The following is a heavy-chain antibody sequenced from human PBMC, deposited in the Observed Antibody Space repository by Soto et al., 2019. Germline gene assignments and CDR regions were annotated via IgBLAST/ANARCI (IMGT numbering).Heavy chain of an antibody. D-gene: IGHD4-17*01. CDR2: ISYDEDNI. V-gene: IGHV3-30*18. Sequence: QVQLVESGGGVVQPGQSLRLACVGSGFTFSNYGMHWVRQAPGEGLEWVAVISYDEDNIYYADSVKGRFTISRDNSKDTLYLQMNSLRPEDTAVYFCAKSRTTVTTFWYFDLWGRGTLVTVSS. CDR3: AKSRTTVTTFWYFDL. CDR1: GFTFSNYG. J-gene: IGHJ2*01.